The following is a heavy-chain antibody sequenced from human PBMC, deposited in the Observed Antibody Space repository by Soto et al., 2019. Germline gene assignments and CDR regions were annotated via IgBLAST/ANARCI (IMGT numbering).Heavy chain of an antibody. V-gene: IGHV3-74*01. D-gene: IGHD6-19*01. CDR3: ARGPTGWYGFDY. J-gene: IGHJ4*02. Sequence: EVQLVESGGGLVQPGGSLRLSCAGSGFTLSSNLMYWVRQAQGKGLVWVSRINSDGSSANYADSVMGRFTISRENAKNTLYPQMNSLRAEDTAVYFCARGPTGWYGFDYWGQGTLVTVSS. CDR1: GFTLSSNL. CDR2: INSDGSSA.